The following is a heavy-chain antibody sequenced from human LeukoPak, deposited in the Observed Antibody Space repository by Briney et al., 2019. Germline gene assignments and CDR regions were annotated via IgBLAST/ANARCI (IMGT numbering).Heavy chain of an antibody. J-gene: IGHJ5*02. Sequence: SETLSLTCTVSGGSISSYYWSWIRQPPGKGLEWIGYIYYSGSTNYNPSLKSRVTTSVDTSKNQFSLKLSSVTAADTAVYYCARDQIYDSSGYTNWFDPWGQGTLVTVSS. CDR3: ARDQIYDSSGYTNWFDP. CDR1: GGSISSYY. D-gene: IGHD3-22*01. CDR2: IYYSGST. V-gene: IGHV4-59*01.